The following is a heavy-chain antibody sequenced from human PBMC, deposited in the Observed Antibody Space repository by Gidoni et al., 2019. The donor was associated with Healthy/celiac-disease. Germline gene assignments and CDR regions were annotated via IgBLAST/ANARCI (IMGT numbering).Heavy chain of an antibody. CDR2: ISYDGSNK. V-gene: IGHV3-30*18. CDR1: RFPFSSYG. J-gene: IGHJ4*02. CDR3: AKSYSSGWYRLDY. Sequence: QVQLVESGGGVVQPGRSLRLSCAAPRFPFSSYGMHWVRQAPGKGLEWVAVISYDGSNKYYADSVKGRFTISRDNSKNTLYLQMNSLRAEDTAVYYCAKSYSSGWYRLDYWGQGTLVTVSS. D-gene: IGHD6-19*01.